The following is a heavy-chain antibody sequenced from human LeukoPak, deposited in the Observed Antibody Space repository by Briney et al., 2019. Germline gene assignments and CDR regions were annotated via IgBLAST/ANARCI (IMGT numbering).Heavy chain of an antibody. CDR1: GGSISSYY. CDR2: IYYSGST. D-gene: IGHD3-22*01. V-gene: IGHV4-59*01. CDR3: ARVSGYYDSSGYPYYFDY. J-gene: IGHJ4*02. Sequence: SETLSLTRTVSGGSISSYYWSWIRQPPGKGLEWIGYIYYSGSTNYNPSLKSRVTISVDTSKNQFSLKLSSVTAADTAVYYCARVSGYYDSSGYPYYFDYWGQGTLVTVSS.